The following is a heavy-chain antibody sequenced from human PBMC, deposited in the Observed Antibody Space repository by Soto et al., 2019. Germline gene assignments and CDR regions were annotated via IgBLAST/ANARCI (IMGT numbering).Heavy chain of an antibody. V-gene: IGHV4-39*01. CDR2: IYYSGST. CDR3: ARHSNYGDYVYEFDY. CDR1: GGSISSSSYY. Sequence: PSETLSLTCTVSGGSISSSSYYWGWIRQPPGKGLEWIGSIYYSGSTYYNPSLKSRVTISVDTSKNQFSLKLSSVTAADTAVYYCARHSNYGDYVYEFDYWGQGTLVTVSS. D-gene: IGHD4-17*01. J-gene: IGHJ4*02.